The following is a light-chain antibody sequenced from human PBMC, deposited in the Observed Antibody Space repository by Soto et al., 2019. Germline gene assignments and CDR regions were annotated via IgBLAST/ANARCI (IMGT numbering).Light chain of an antibody. CDR3: SSYTSSSTLDYV. J-gene: IGLJ1*01. V-gene: IGLV2-14*01. Sequence: QSALTQPASVSGSPGQSITISCTGTSSDVGGYNYVSWYQQHPGKAPKLMIYEVSNRPSGVSNRFSGSKSGITASLTISGLQAEDEADYYCSSYTSSSTLDYVFGTGTKLTV. CDR2: EVS. CDR1: SSDVGGYNY.